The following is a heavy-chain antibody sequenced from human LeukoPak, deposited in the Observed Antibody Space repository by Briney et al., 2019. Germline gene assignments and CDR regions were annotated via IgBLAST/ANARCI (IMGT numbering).Heavy chain of an antibody. Sequence: GGSLRLSCAGSGLTFDDYAIHCVREAPGKGLVCVSGCSLNSGNIGYAYSVKCRFRVSIDNAKNSLYLQMKSLRDEDMALYYCARGRSGYYYGSGPLDYWGQGTLVTVSS. CDR2: CSLNSGNI. CDR1: GLTFDDYA. D-gene: IGHD3-10*01. CDR3: ARGRSGYYYGSGPLDY. J-gene: IGHJ4*02. V-gene: IGHV3-9*03.